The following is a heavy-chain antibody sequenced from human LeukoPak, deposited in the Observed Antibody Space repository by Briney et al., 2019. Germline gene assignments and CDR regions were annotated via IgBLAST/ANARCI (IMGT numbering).Heavy chain of an antibody. V-gene: IGHV3-48*01. CDR1: GFTFSTYS. CDR2: ISSSSSTV. Sequence: GGSLRLSCAASGFTFSTYSMNWVRQAPGKGLEWISYISSSSSTVYYADSVKGRFTISRDNAKNSLYLQMNSLTAEDTAVYYCATESKARVTTEDWGQGTLVTVSS. D-gene: IGHD4-17*01. J-gene: IGHJ4*02. CDR3: ATESKARVTTED.